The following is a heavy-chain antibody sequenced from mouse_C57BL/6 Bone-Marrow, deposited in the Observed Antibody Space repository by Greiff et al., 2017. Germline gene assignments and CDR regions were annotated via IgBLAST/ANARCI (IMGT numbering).Heavy chain of an antibody. CDR1: GFNIQDDY. CDR3: TTFIYYGSSFFAY. D-gene: IGHD1-1*01. V-gene: IGHV14-4*01. CDR2: IDPENGDT. J-gene: IGHJ3*01. Sequence: VQLQQSGAELVRPGASVKLSCTASGFNIQDDYMHWVKQRPEQGLEWIGWIDPENGDTEYASKFQGKATITADTSSNTAYLQLSSLTSEDTAVYYCTTFIYYGSSFFAYWGQGTLVTVSA.